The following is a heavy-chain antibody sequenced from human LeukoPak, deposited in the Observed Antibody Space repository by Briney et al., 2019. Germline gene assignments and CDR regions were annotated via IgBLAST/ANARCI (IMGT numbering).Heavy chain of an antibody. J-gene: IGHJ4*02. Sequence: RGSLRLSCAASGFTFDDYGMSWVRQAPGKGLEWVSGINWNGGSTGYADSVKGRFTISRDNAKNSLYLQMNSLRAEDTALYYCARKEASLYGDTSYFDYWGQGPLVTVSS. CDR1: GFTFDDYG. CDR3: ARKEASLYGDTSYFDY. D-gene: IGHD4-17*01. CDR2: INWNGGST. V-gene: IGHV3-20*04.